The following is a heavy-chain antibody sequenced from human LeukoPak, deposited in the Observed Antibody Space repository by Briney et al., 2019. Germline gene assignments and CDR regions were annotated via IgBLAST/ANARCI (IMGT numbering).Heavy chain of an antibody. CDR1: GGSISSSSYY. D-gene: IGHD5-24*01. Sequence: PSETLSLTCTVSGGSISSSSYYWGWIRQPPGKGLEWIGSIYYSGSTYYNPSLKSRVTISVDTSKNQFSLKLSSVTAADTAVYYCARERKDGYNFDPIYYFDYWGQGTLVTVSS. J-gene: IGHJ4*02. CDR2: IYYSGST. V-gene: IGHV4-39*02. CDR3: ARERKDGYNFDPIYYFDY.